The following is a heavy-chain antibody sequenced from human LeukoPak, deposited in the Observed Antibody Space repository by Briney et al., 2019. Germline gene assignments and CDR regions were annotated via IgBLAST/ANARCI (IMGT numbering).Heavy chain of an antibody. D-gene: IGHD2-15*01. CDR2: IDGGNGDT. Sequence: ASVKVSCKTSGYTFCKYAIHWVRQAPGQRFEWMGWIDGGNGDTRFSQKFQDRVSFTRDTFATTVYMEVTSLRSEDTAVYYCARDQSRDIRVDFDYWGQGTLVTDSS. J-gene: IGHJ4*02. CDR1: GYTFCKYA. CDR3: ARDQSRDIRVDFDY. V-gene: IGHV1-3*01.